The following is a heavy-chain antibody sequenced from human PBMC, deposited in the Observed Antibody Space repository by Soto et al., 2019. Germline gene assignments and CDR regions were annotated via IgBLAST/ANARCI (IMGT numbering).Heavy chain of an antibody. CDR3: ARSVEGHFDF. V-gene: IGHV3-48*02. D-gene: IGHD6-19*01. CDR2: ITSDERTI. J-gene: IGHJ4*01. Sequence: EVQLVESGGGLVQPGGSLGLSCSASGFTFRVYSMNWVRQAPGKGLEWVSYITSDERTIHYADSVKGRFTISRDNAKNSVDLQRTSRREEDTALYYCARSVEGHFDFWGQGILVTVSS. CDR1: GFTFRVYS.